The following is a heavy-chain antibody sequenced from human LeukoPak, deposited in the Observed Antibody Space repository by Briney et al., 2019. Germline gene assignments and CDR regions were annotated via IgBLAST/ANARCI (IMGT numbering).Heavy chain of an antibody. J-gene: IGHJ6*03. D-gene: IGHD6-13*01. Sequence: PSETLSLTCAVYGGSFCGYYWSWIRQPPGKGLEWIGEINHSGSTNYNPSLKSRVTISVDTSKNQFSLKLSSVTAADTAVYYCARAGYSSSWYHYYYMDVWGKGTTVTVSS. CDR1: GGSFCGYY. CDR2: INHSGST. CDR3: ARAGYSSSWYHYYYMDV. V-gene: IGHV4-34*01.